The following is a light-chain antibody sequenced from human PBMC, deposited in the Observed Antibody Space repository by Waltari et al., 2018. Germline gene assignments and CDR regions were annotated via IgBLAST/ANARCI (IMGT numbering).Light chain of an antibody. Sequence: DIQMTQSPSPLSASVGARVTTTFQASQGISNNVAWYQQKPGKAPKLLIYKASSLQSGVPSWFSGSGSGTDFTLTISSLQPEDFATYYCQHGYGTPCSFGQGTKVEIK. J-gene: IGKJ2*04. V-gene: IGKV1-NL1*01. CDR2: KAS. CDR1: QGISNN. CDR3: QHGYGTPCS.